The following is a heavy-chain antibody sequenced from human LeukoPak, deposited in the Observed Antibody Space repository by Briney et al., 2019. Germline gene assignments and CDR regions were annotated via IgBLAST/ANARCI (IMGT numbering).Heavy chain of an antibody. CDR2: IYTTGST. CDR3: ARADCSGGYCYFFDY. V-gene: IGHV4-4*07. CDR1: GDSMSTYY. D-gene: IGHD2-15*01. Sequence: SETLSLTCTVSGDSMSTYYWNWLRQSAGKGLEWIGRIYTTGSTTYNPSLKNRVTLSVDTSKNHFSLRLSSVTAADTAVYYCARADCSGGYCYFFDYWGLGTLVTVSS. J-gene: IGHJ4*02.